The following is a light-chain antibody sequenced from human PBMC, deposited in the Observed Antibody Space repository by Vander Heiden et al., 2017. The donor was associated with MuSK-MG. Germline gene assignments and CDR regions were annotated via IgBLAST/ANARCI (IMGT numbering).Light chain of an antibody. CDR1: QSVSSSY. V-gene: IGKV3-20*01. CDR3: QQYGT. J-gene: IGKJ1*01. Sequence: EIVLTQSPGTLSLSPGERATLPCRASQSVSSSYLAGYQQKPGQDPRLLIYGASSRATGIKDRFSGSGSGTDFTRTISRLEPEDFEGYDGQQYGTFGQGTKVEIK. CDR2: GAS.